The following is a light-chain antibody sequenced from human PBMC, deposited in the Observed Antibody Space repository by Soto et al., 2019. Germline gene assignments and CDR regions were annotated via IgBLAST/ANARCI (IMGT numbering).Light chain of an antibody. J-gene: IGKJ1*01. V-gene: IGKV3-20*01. CDR2: GVS. CDR1: QSVSSNY. CDR3: QQYGSSPET. Sequence: ELVLTQSPCTLSLSPWERSTLSCRASQSVSSNYLAWYQQKPGRAPRLLIYGVSSRATGIPDRFSGSGSGTDFTLTISRLEPEDFAVYYCQQYGSSPETFGQGTKVDI.